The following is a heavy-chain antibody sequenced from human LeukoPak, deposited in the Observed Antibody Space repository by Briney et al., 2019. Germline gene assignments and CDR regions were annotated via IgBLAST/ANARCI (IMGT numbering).Heavy chain of an antibody. CDR2: TYYRSRWYT. D-gene: IGHD1-7*01. V-gene: IGHV6-1*01. J-gene: IGHJ4*02. CDR1: GGSVSSNSAA. CDR3: ARLDANFADF. Sequence: PSQTLSLTCAISGGSVSSNSAAWNWIRQSPSRGLEWLGRTYYRSRWYTDYAVSVKSRINISPDTSRNQFSLKLDSVTPEDTAVYYCARLDANFADFWGQGTLVTVSS.